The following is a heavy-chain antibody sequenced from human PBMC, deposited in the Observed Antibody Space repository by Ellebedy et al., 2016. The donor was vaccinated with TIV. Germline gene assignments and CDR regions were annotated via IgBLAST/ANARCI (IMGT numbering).Heavy chain of an antibody. CDR3: ARGRAVITTWFDP. J-gene: IGHJ5*02. CDR1: GFTFSSYE. Sequence: GESLKIPCAAPGFTFSSYEMNWVRQAPGKGLEWVSYISSSGSTIYYADPVKGRFTISRDNAKNSLYLQMNSLRAEDTAVYYCARGRAVITTWFDPWGQGTLVTVSS. V-gene: IGHV3-48*03. D-gene: IGHD3-22*01. CDR2: ISSSGSTI.